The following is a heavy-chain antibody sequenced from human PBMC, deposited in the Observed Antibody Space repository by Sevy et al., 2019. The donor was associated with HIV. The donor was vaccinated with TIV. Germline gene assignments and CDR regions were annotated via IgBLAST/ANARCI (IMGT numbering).Heavy chain of an antibody. Sequence: GGSLRLSCVVSGFTFSSYTMHWVRQAPGKGLEWVAFISYDGSRKYYADSVKGRFTISRDNSKNTLYLQMNNLRAEDTAVFYCARDLALSGSYSWLAYWGQGTLVTVSS. V-gene: IGHV3-30*14. CDR2: ISYDGSRK. J-gene: IGHJ4*02. CDR3: ARDLALSGSYSWLAY. CDR1: GFTFSSYT. D-gene: IGHD1-26*01.